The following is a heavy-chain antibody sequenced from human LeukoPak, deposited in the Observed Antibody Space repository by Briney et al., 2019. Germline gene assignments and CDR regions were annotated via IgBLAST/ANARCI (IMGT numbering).Heavy chain of an antibody. V-gene: IGHV4-39*01. CDR1: GGSIRSTDYY. Sequence: SETLSLTCTVSGGSIRSTDYYWGWVRQPPGKGLEWIGCIYYSGSTYYNPSLKSRVTISVDTSKNQFSLKLSSVTAADTAVYYCTRTLYDILTASYFGSSQLFDTWGQGTLVTTSS. CDR3: TRTLYDILTASYFGSSQLFDT. J-gene: IGHJ4*02. CDR2: IYYSGST. D-gene: IGHD3-9*01.